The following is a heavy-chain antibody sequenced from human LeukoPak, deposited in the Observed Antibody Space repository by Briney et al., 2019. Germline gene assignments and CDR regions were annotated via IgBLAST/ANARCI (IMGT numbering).Heavy chain of an antibody. V-gene: IGHV3-23*01. D-gene: IGHD6-13*01. CDR2: IGRSGSYT. J-gene: IGHJ4*02. Sequence: GGSLRLSCAASGFTFSDYGMTWVRQAPGKGLEWVSAIGRSGSYTYYADSLKGRFTISRDNSKNTLYLQVNSLRAEDTAFYYCAKILAAAGSDYWGQGTLVTVSS. CDR1: GFTFSDYG. CDR3: AKILAAAGSDY.